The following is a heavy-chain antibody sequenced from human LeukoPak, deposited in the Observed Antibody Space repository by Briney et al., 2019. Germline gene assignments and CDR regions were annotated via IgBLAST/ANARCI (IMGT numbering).Heavy chain of an antibody. Sequence: ASVKVSCKASGYTFTSYDFNWVRQATGQGLEWMGWMNLNSGNTGYAQKFQGRVTMTRNTSISTAYMELSSLRSEDTAVYYCAREGISPVGYSSSTGAFDIWGQGTMVTVSS. D-gene: IGHD6-13*01. CDR2: MNLNSGNT. CDR1: GYTFTSYD. CDR3: AREGISPVGYSSSTGAFDI. J-gene: IGHJ3*02. V-gene: IGHV1-8*01.